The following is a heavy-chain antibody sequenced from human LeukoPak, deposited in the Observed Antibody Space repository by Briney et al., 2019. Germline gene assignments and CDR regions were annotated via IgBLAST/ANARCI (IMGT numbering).Heavy chain of an antibody. CDR3: ARAGYYYGSGSYDY. CDR2: IYSGGST. V-gene: IGHV3-66*01. CDR1: GFTLSSNY. Sequence: PGGSLRLSCAASGFTLSSNYMSSVRQAPGKGLEWVSVIYSGGSTYYADSVKGRFTISRDNSKNTLYLQMNSLRAEDTAVYYCARAGYYYGSGSYDYWGQGTLVTVSS. D-gene: IGHD3-10*01. J-gene: IGHJ4*02.